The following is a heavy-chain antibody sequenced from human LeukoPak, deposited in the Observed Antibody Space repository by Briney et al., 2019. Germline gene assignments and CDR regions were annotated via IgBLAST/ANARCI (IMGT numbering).Heavy chain of an antibody. D-gene: IGHD6-13*01. CDR3: ASSRKYSSSWYFDY. Sequence: PGRSLRLSCAASGFTFRSYGMHWVRQAPGKGLEWVAVISYDGSNKYYADSVKGRFTISRDNAKNSLYLQMNSLRAEDTAVYYCASSRKYSSSWYFDYWGQGTLVTVSS. CDR2: ISYDGSNK. J-gene: IGHJ4*02. V-gene: IGHV3-30*03. CDR1: GFTFRSYG.